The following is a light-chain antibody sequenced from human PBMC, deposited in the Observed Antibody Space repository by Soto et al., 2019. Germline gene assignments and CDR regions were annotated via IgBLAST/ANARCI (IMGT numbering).Light chain of an antibody. CDR1: SSDVGGYNF. V-gene: IGLV2-14*01. J-gene: IGLJ1*01. Sequence: QSVLTQPASVSGSPGQSITISCTGTSSDVGGYNFVSWYQQHPGKAPKLIIYDVSNRPSGVSYRFSGSKSGNTASLTISGLRAEDQADYYCCSYTGRSTHVFGTGTKLTVL. CDR2: DVS. CDR3: CSYTGRSTHV.